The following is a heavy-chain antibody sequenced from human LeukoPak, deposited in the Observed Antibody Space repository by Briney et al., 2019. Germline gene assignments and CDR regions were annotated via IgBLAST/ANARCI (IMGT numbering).Heavy chain of an antibody. V-gene: IGHV3-74*01. Sequence: GGSLRLSCAASGFTFSSYWMHWVRQVPGKGLVWVSRLNTDGSSTSYADSVKGRFTISRDNARNTLYLQMNSLRAEDTAVYYCARSGRDGYNWDAFDIWGQGTMVTISS. CDR2: LNTDGSST. CDR3: ARSGRDGYNWDAFDI. CDR1: GFTFSSYW. D-gene: IGHD5-24*01. J-gene: IGHJ3*02.